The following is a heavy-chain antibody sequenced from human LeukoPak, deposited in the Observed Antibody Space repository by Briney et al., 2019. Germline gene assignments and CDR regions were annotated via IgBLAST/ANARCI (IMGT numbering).Heavy chain of an antibody. D-gene: IGHD2-2*01. Sequence: SETLSLTCTVSGGSIRNNYWSWTRQPPGKGLEWIGYIYNSGSTNYNPSLKSRVTISADTSRNQVSLKLSSVTATDTAVYYCARHPDAYVFDCWGQGTLVTVSS. CDR3: ARHPDAYVFDC. CDR1: GGSIRNNY. CDR2: IYNSGST. J-gene: IGHJ5*01. V-gene: IGHV4-59*08.